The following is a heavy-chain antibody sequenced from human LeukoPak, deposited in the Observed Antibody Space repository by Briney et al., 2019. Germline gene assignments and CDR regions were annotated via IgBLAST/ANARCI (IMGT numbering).Heavy chain of an antibody. CDR1: GFTFDDYA. D-gene: IGHD3-3*01. J-gene: IGHJ4*02. V-gene: IGHV3-9*01. CDR3: AKGGVGYGFDY. Sequence: GGSLRLSFAASGFTFDDYAMHWVRQAPGKGLEWVSGISWNSGSIGYADSVKGRFTISRDNAKNSLYLQMNSLRAEDTALYYCAKGGVGYGFDYWGQGTLVTVSS. CDR2: ISWNSGSI.